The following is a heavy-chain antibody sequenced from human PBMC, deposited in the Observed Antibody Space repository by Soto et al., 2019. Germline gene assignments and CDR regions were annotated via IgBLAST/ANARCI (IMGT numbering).Heavy chain of an antibody. J-gene: IGHJ4*02. CDR1: GFTFDDYA. D-gene: IGHD6-13*01. V-gene: IGHV3-9*01. Sequence: EVQLVESGGGLVQPGRSLRLSCAASGFTFDDYAMHWVRQAPGKGLEWVSGISWNSGSIGYAASVKGLFTISRDNAKNSLYLRMNRLRAEDTALYYCAKGAGIAAAGTVVDYWGQGTLVTVSS. CDR2: ISWNSGSI. CDR3: AKGAGIAAAGTVVDY.